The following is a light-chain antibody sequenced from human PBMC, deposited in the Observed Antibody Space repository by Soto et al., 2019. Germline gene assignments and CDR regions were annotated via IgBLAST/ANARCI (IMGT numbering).Light chain of an antibody. V-gene: IGKV3-11*01. CDR3: QQRSNWPWT. CDR2: DAS. J-gene: IGKJ1*01. Sequence: EIVLTQSPATLSLSPGERATLSCWASQSVSSYLAWYQQLPGQAPRLLIYDASNRATGIPARFRGSGSGTDFTLTINSLEPEDFAVYYCQQRSNWPWTFGQGTKVEIK. CDR1: QSVSSY.